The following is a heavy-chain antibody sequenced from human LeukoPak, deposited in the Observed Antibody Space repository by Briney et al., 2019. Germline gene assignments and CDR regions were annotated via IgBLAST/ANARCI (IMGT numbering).Heavy chain of an antibody. CDR3: AREGENDYGDYDTFDY. J-gene: IGHJ4*02. V-gene: IGHV6-1*01. CDR2: TYYRSKWYN. CDR1: GDSVSSNSVA. D-gene: IGHD4-17*01. Sequence: SQTLSLTCGISGDSVSSNSVAWTWIRQSPPRGLEWLGRTYYRSKWYNDYAVSVKSRITINADTSKNQFSLQLNSVTPEDTAVYYCAREGENDYGDYDTFDYWGQGTLVTVSS.